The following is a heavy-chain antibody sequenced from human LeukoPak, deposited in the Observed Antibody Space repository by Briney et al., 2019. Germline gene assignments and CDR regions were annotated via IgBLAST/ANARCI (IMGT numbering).Heavy chain of an antibody. CDR1: GYSFTGYY. Sequence: GAAVKVSCKASGYSFTGYYMHWVRQSPGQGLEWMGWIIPNSGGTNYAQKFQGRVTMTRDTSISTAYMELSRLRSDDTAVYYCARDRYNWNSNWFDPWGQGTLVTVSS. CDR3: ARDRYNWNSNWFDP. V-gene: IGHV1-2*02. CDR2: IIPNSGGT. D-gene: IGHD1-7*01. J-gene: IGHJ5*02.